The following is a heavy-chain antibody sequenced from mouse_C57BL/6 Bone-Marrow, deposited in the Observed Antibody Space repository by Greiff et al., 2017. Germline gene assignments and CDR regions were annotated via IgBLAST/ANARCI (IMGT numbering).Heavy chain of an antibody. D-gene: IGHD6-1*01. CDR1: GYTFTSYW. CDR3: AREKLGSLYAMDY. Sequence: VQLQQSGAELVMPGASVKLSCKASGYTFTSYWMHWVKQRPGQGLEWIGEIDPSDSYTNYNQKFKGKSTLTVDKSSSTAYMQLRSLTSEDSAVYYCAREKLGSLYAMDYWGQGTSVTVSS. V-gene: IGHV1-69*01. CDR2: IDPSDSYT. J-gene: IGHJ4*01.